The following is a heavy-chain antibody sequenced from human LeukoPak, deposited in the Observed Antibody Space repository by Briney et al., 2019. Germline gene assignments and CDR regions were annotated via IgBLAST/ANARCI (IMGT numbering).Heavy chain of an antibody. CDR3: ARLRWLQPRHTDY. CDR2: ISSSGSTI. Sequence: KSGGSLRLSCAASGFTFSDYYMSWIRQAPGKGLEWVSYISSSGSTIYYADSVKGRFTISRDNAKNSLYLQMNSLRAEDTAVYYCARLRWLQPRHTDYWGQGTLVTVSS. V-gene: IGHV3-11*01. J-gene: IGHJ4*02. D-gene: IGHD5-24*01. CDR1: GFTFSDYY.